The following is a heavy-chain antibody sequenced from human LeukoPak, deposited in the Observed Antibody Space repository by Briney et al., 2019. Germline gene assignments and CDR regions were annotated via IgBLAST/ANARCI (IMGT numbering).Heavy chain of an antibody. J-gene: IGHJ4*02. CDR2: IRSKAYGGTT. CDR1: GFTFGDYA. V-gene: IGHV3-49*04. D-gene: IGHD6-19*01. CDR3: TRGGRLVYYFDY. Sequence: GGSLRLSCTASGFTFGDYAMSWVRQAPGKGLEWVGFIRSKAYGGTTEYAASVKGRFTISRDDSKSIAYLQMNSLKTKDTAVYYCTRGGRLVYYFDYWGQGTLVTVSS.